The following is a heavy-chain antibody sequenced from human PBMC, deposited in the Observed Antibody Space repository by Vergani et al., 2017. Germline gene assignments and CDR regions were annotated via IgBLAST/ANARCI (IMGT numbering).Heavy chain of an antibody. V-gene: IGHV1-3*01. Sequence: QVQLVQSGAEVKKPGASVKVSCKASGYTFTSYAMHWVRQAPGQRLEWMGWINAGNGNTKYSQKFQGRVTITRDTSASTAYMELSSLRSEDTAVYYCARDPSDYCSSTSCYDWFDPWGQGTLVTVSS. CDR1: GYTFTSYA. CDR2: INAGNGNT. D-gene: IGHD2-2*01. J-gene: IGHJ5*02. CDR3: ARDPSDYCSSTSCYDWFDP.